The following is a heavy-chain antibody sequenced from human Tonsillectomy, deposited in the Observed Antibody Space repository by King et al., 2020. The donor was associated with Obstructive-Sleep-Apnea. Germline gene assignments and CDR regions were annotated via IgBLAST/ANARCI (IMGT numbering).Heavy chain of an antibody. Sequence: VQLVESGAEVKKPGSSVKVSCKASGGTFSTYTINWVRQAPGQGLEWMGGIIPILGIVDYAQKFQGRVTITADKSTSTAYMGLSSLRSEDTAVYYCSRTIHQRRVSPLERRSSYGLVGDAFDLWGQGTMVTVSS. CDR3: SRTIHQRRVSPLERRSSYGLVGDAFDL. CDR2: IIPILGIV. J-gene: IGHJ3*01. CDR1: GGTFSTYT. V-gene: IGHV1-69*09. D-gene: IGHD5-18*01.